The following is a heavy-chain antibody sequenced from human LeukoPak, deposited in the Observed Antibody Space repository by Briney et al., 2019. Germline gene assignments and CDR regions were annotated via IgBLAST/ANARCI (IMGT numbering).Heavy chain of an antibody. CDR2: ISGSGVMT. V-gene: IGHV3-23*01. CDR3: AKDPSFRITMVRGVPYPDY. Sequence: GGSLRLSCAASGFTFSDYAMTWVRQAPGKGLEWVATISGSGVMTYYADSVKGRFTVSGDHSKNTLYLQMNSLRAEDTAVYYCAKDPSFRITMVRGVPYPDYWGQGTLVTVSS. J-gene: IGHJ4*02. CDR1: GFTFSDYA. D-gene: IGHD3-10*01.